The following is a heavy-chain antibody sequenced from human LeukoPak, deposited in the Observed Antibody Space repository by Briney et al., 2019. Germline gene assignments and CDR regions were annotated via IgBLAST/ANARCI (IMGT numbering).Heavy chain of an antibody. D-gene: IGHD3-22*01. CDR2: ISGSVGGT. CDR1: GVSFSSYA. V-gene: IGHV3-23*01. J-gene: IGHJ4*02. Sequence: GGSLRLSCAASGVSFSSYAMSWVRQAPGKGLEWVSAISGSVGGTYYADSVKGRFTISRDNSKNTVYLQMNSLKADDTAVYYCAKESGDSSGYYSDYWGQGMLVTVSP. CDR3: AKESGDSSGYYSDY.